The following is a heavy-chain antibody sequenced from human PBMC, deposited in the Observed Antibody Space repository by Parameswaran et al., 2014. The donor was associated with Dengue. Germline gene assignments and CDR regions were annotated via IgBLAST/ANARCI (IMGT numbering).Heavy chain of an antibody. Sequence: WIRQPPGKGLEWIGYIYYSGSTYYNPSLKSRVTISVDTSKNQFSLKLSSVTAADTAVYYCARSPIQGVVEGMDVWGQGTTVTVSS. D-gene: IGHD2-15*01. CDR2: IYYSGST. CDR3: ARSPIQGVVEGMDV. J-gene: IGHJ6*02. V-gene: IGHV4-39*01.